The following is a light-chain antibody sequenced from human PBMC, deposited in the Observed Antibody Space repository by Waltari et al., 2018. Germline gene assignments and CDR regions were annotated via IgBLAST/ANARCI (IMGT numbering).Light chain of an antibody. CDR1: GSDVGGYDY. CDR3: SSYTSSGVV. Sequence: QSALTHPASVSGSPGQAIIISCTGTGSDVGGYDYVSWYQQYPGKAPRLIIYDVYNRPLGVSNRCSGSKSDNTASLTISGLQAEDESVYYCSSYTSSGVVFGGGTKLTVL. V-gene: IGLV2-14*01. CDR2: DVY. J-gene: IGLJ2*01.